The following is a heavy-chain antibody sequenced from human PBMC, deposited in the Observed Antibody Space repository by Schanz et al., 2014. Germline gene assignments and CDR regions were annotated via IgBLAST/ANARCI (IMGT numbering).Heavy chain of an antibody. CDR2: IVPIAGIT. CDR1: GYTFISYG. V-gene: IGHV1-69*10. CDR3: ARRRGPEDVFEI. J-gene: IGHJ3*02. Sequence: QVQLVQSGAEVKKPGASVKVSCKASGYTFISYGINWVRQAPGQGLEWMGWIVPIAGITNYAQRFQDRVRITADKSTSTAYMELSSLRSDDTAVYYCARRRGPEDVFEIWGQGTILTVS.